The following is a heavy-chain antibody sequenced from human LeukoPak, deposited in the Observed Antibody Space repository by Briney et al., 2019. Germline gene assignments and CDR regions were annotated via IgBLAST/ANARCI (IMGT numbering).Heavy chain of an antibody. CDR3: ARDQSTLMVRGVIIGTNWFDP. V-gene: IGHV1-18*01. J-gene: IGHJ5*02. CDR2: ISAYNGYT. Sequence: GSSVKVSCKASGYTLTSYDISWVRQAPGQGLEWMGWISAYNGYTNYAQKFQGRVTMTTDTSTSTAYMELGSLRSDDTAVYYCARDQSTLMVRGVIIGTNWFDPWGQGTLVTVSS. D-gene: IGHD3-10*01. CDR1: GYTLTSYD.